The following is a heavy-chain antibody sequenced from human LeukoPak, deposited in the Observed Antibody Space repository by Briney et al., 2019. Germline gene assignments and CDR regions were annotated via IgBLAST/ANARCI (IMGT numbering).Heavy chain of an antibody. V-gene: IGHV3-23*01. J-gene: IGHJ4*02. CDR3: AKDGQVRGAIPHYSDS. D-gene: IGHD3-10*01. CDR2: VSSSGGRT. CDR1: GFTFNTYA. Sequence: TGGSLRLSCAASGFTFNTYAMTWVRQAPGRGLEWVSTVSSSGGRTYYADSVKGRFTISRDNSNNTLYLHMTRLRAEDTALYSCAKDGQVRGAIPHYSDSWGQGTLVTVSS.